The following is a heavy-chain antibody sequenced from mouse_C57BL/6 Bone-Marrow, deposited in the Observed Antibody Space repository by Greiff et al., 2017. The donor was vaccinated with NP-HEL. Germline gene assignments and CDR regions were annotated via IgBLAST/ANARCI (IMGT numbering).Heavy chain of an antibody. J-gene: IGHJ3*01. V-gene: IGHV1-64*01. CDR2: IHPNSGST. Sequence: VQLQQPGAELVKPGASVKLSCKASGYTFTSYWMHWVKQRPGQGLEWIGMIHPNSGSTNYNEKFKSKATLTVDRSSSTAYMQLSSLTSEDSAVYYCARGFYDYGGAYWGQGTLVTVSA. CDR1: GYTFTSYW. D-gene: IGHD2-4*01. CDR3: ARGFYDYGGAY.